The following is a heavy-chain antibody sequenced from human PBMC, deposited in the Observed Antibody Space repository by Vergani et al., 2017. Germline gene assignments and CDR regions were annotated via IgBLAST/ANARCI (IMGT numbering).Heavy chain of an antibody. CDR3: ARDQSSSWANDY. CDR2: IWYDGSNK. V-gene: IGHV3-33*01. J-gene: IGHJ4*02. CDR1: GFTFSSYG. D-gene: IGHD6-13*01. Sequence: QVQLVESGGGVVQPGRSLRLSCAASGFTFSSYGMHWVRQAPGKGLEWVAVIWYDGSNKYYADSVKGRFTISRDNSKNTLYLQMNSLRAEDTAVYYCARDQSSSWANDYWGQGTLVTVSS.